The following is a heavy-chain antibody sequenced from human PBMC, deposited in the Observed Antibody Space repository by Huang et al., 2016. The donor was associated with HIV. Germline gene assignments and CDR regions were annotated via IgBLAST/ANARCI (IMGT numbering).Heavy chain of an antibody. J-gene: IGHJ4*02. V-gene: IGHV4-61*09. D-gene: IGHD3-3*01. Sequence: VQLQESGPGLVKPSQTLSLSCNVSGASLASGSYFWNWIRQPAGGGLEWIGHIYTTGSTYSNPSLKSRVAVSSDTSKNQFSLSLRSVTAADTAVYFCARGRVTSSGVVQSYDYWGQGSLVTVSS. CDR2: IYTTGST. CDR1: GASLASGSYF. CDR3: ARGRVTSSGVVQSYDY.